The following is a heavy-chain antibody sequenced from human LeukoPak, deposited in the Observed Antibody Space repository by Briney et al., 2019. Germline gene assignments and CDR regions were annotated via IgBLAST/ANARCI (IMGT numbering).Heavy chain of an antibody. Sequence: PGGSLRLSCAASGFTFSSYSMNWVRQAPGKGLEWVSSISSSSSTIYYADSVKGRFTISRDNAKNSLYLQMNSLRAEDTAVYYCARATGQLWLPNWFDPWGQGTLVTVSS. CDR1: GFTFSSYS. CDR3: ARATGQLWLPNWFDP. D-gene: IGHD5-18*01. J-gene: IGHJ5*02. CDR2: ISSSSSTI. V-gene: IGHV3-48*01.